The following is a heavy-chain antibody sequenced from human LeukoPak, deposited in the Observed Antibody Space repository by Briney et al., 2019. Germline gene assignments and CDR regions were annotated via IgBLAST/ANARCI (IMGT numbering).Heavy chain of an antibody. Sequence: GGSLRLSCTASGFTFSSYSMNWVRQAPGKGLEWVSYISSSSSTIYYADSVKGRFTISRDNAKNSLYLQMNSLRAEDTAVYYCARVRAEGVPGWDYWGQGTLVTVSS. D-gene: IGHD3-10*01. CDR2: ISSSSSTI. V-gene: IGHV3-48*01. J-gene: IGHJ4*02. CDR3: ARVRAEGVPGWDY. CDR1: GFTFSSYS.